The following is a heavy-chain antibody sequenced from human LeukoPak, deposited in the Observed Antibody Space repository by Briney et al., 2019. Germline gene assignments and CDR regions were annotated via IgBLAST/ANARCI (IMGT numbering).Heavy chain of an antibody. J-gene: IGHJ4*02. CDR2: ISSSGGST. D-gene: IGHD2-15*01. V-gene: IGHV3-23*01. Sequence: GGSLRLSCAASGFTFTNYAMSWVRQAPGKGLEWVSTISSSGGSTYYADSVKGRFTISRDSSKNTLYLQMNSLRADDTAVYYCARATPLYCSGGSCLIPFDYWGQGTLVTVSS. CDR3: ARATPLYCSGGSCLIPFDY. CDR1: GFTFTNYA.